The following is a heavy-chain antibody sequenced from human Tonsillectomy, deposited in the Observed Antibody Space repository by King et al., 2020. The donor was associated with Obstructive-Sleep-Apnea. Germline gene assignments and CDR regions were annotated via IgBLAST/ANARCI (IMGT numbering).Heavy chain of an antibody. J-gene: IGHJ4*02. D-gene: IGHD1-26*01. Sequence: QLVQSGGGLVQPGRSLRLSCAASGFNLDDYAMHWVRQVPGKGLEWVSGISWTSGNIGYADSVKGRFTITRDNAKKSLYQQMNSLRAEDTALYYCAKDMGFDTGGGFDYWGQGALVTVFS. CDR3: AKDMGFDTGGGFDY. CDR1: GFNLDDYA. CDR2: ISWTSGNI. V-gene: IGHV3-9*01.